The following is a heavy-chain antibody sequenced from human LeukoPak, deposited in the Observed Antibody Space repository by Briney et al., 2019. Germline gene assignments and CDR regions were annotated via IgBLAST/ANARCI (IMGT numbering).Heavy chain of an antibody. CDR2: VSGSGGNT. CDR1: GFTFSNYA. J-gene: IGHJ4*02. CDR3: AKSLAVPGSPDY. Sequence: GGSLRLSCAASGFTFSNYAMSWVRQAPGKGLEWVSTVSGSGGNTYYADSVKGRFTISRDNSENTLYLQMNSLRAQDTAVYYCAKSLAVPGSPDYWGQGTLVTVSS. D-gene: IGHD6-19*01. V-gene: IGHV3-23*01.